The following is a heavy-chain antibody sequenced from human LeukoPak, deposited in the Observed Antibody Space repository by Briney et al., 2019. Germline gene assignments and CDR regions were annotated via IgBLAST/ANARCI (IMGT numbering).Heavy chain of an antibody. V-gene: IGHV4-59*01. CDR1: GGSFSGYY. Sequence: SGTLSLTCAVYGGSFSGYYWSWIRQPPGKGLEWIGYIYYSGSTNYNPSLKSRVTISVDTSKNQFSLKLSSMTAADTAVYYCACSIAAAGLFDYWGQGTLVTVSS. CDR3: ACSIAAAGLFDY. D-gene: IGHD6-13*01. CDR2: IYYSGST. J-gene: IGHJ4*02.